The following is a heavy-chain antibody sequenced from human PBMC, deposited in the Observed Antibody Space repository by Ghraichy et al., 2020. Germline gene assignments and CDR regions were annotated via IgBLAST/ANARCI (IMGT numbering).Heavy chain of an antibody. Sequence: SQTLSLTCTVSGGSISSSSYYWGWIRQPPGKGLEWIGSIYYSGSTYYNPTLKSRVTIAVDTSKNQFSLKLSSVTAADTAVYYCASSIGYCSSTSCSPAYYSYYGMAVWGHGTTVTVSS. V-gene: IGHV4-39*01. CDR2: IYYSGST. CDR1: GGSISSSSYY. CDR3: ASSIGYCSSTSCSPAYYSYYGMAV. D-gene: IGHD2-2*01. J-gene: IGHJ6*02.